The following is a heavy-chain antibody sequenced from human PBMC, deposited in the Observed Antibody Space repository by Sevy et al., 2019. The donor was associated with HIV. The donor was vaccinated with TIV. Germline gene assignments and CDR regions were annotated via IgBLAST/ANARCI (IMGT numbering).Heavy chain of an antibody. D-gene: IGHD3-22*01. CDR2: IIPIFGTA. CDR3: ARRKEYYDSSGYYYECAFDI. J-gene: IGHJ3*02. Sequence: ASVKVSCKASGGTFSSYAISWVRQARGQGLEWMGGIIPIFGTANYAQKFQGRVTITADESTSTAYMELSSLRSEDTAVYYCARRKEYYDSSGYYYECAFDIWGQGTMVTVSS. V-gene: IGHV1-69*13. CDR1: GGTFSSYA.